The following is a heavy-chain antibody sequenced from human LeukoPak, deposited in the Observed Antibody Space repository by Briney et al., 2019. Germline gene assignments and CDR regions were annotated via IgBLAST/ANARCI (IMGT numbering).Heavy chain of an antibody. Sequence: SRTLSLTCAVSGGSISSGGYSWSWIRQPPGKGLEWIGYIYHSGSTYYNPSLKSRVTISVDTSRNEFSLKLSSVTATDTAVYYCVGHLPGGYFQHWGQGTLLTVSS. CDR3: VGHLPGGYFQH. D-gene: IGHD3-10*01. V-gene: IGHV4-30-2*01. J-gene: IGHJ1*01. CDR1: GGSISSGGYS. CDR2: IYHSGST.